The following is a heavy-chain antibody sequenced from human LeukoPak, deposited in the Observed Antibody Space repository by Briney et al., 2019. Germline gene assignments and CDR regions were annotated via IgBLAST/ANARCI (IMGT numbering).Heavy chain of an antibody. CDR2: ISSSGSTI. D-gene: IGHD3-10*01. J-gene: IGHJ1*01. CDR3: ATNYYGSGWKAGGSLQH. Sequence: GGSLRLSCAASGFTFSDYYMSWIRQAPRKGLEWVSYISSSGSTIYYADSVKGRFTISRDNAKNSLYLQMNSLRAEDTAVYYCATNYYGSGWKAGGSLQHWGQGTLVTVSS. CDR1: GFTFSDYY. V-gene: IGHV3-11*04.